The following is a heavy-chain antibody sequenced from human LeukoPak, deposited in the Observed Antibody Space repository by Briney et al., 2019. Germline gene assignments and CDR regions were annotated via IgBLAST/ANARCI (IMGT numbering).Heavy chain of an antibody. CDR1: GFTFSSYS. D-gene: IGHD5-12*01. Sequence: GGSLRLSCAASGFTFSSYSMNWVRQAPGKGLEWVSSISSRSSYIYYADSVKGRFTIARDNAKNSLYLQMNSLRAEDTAMYYCATETGWLFDYWGQGTLVTVSS. CDR3: ATETGWLFDY. V-gene: IGHV3-21*01. CDR2: ISSRSSYI. J-gene: IGHJ4*02.